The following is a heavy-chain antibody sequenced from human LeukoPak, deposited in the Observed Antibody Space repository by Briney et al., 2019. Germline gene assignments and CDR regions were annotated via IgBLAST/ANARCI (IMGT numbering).Heavy chain of an antibody. CDR3: ARGISGWSPGTIFDY. Sequence: GGSLRLSCAASGFTFSSYSMNWVRQAPGKGLEWVSSISSSSSYIYYADSVKSRFTISRDNAKNSLYLQMNSLRAEDTAVYYCARGISGWSPGTIFDYWGQGTLVTVSS. CDR2: ISSSSSYI. V-gene: IGHV3-21*01. CDR1: GFTFSSYS. J-gene: IGHJ4*02. D-gene: IGHD6-19*01.